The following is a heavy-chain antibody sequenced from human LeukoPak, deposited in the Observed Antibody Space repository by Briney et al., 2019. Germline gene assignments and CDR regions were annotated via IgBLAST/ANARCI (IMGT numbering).Heavy chain of an antibody. D-gene: IGHD3-22*01. CDR1: GFTFSSYA. V-gene: IGHV3-23*01. Sequence: SGGSLRLSCAASGFTFSSYAMSWVRQAPGKGLEWVSVITGSGSGADYADSVKGRFTISRDNSQNTLYLQMNSLRAEDTAVYYCAKPGTYYYDSSGYWYFDYWGQGTLVTVSS. J-gene: IGHJ4*02. CDR2: ITGSGSGA. CDR3: AKPGTYYYDSSGYWYFDY.